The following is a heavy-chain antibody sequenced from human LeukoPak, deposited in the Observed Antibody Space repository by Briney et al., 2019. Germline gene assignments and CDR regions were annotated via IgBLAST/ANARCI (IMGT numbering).Heavy chain of an antibody. D-gene: IGHD3-3*02. CDR2: INQDGSVK. Sequence: GGSLRLSCAVSGFTFSNYWATWVHQTPGKGLEFVANINQDGSVKNYVGSVKGRFTISRDNVKNSLYLQMSSLRVDDTATYFCARDPGFSSFDHWGQGTLVTVSS. V-gene: IGHV3-7*01. J-gene: IGHJ4*02. CDR3: ARDPGFSSFDH. CDR1: GFTFSNYW.